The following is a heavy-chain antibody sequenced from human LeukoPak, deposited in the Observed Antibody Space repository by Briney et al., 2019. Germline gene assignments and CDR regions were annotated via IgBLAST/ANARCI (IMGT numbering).Heavy chain of an antibody. CDR3: ARASSSWVKRRYYYGLDV. V-gene: IGHV3-21*01. Sequence: PGGSLRLSCAASGFTFSDYNMNWVRQAPGKGLEWVSSISSSSTYICYADSVKGRFTISRDNAKNSLFLQMNSLRAEDTAVYYCARASSSWVKRRYYYGLDVWGQGTTVTVSS. D-gene: IGHD6-13*01. CDR1: GFTFSDYN. J-gene: IGHJ6*02. CDR2: ISSSSTYI.